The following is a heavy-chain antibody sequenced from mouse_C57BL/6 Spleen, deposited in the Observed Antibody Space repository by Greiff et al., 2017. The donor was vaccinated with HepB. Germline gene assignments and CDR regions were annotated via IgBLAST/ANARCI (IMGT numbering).Heavy chain of an antibody. D-gene: IGHD4-1*01. J-gene: IGHJ2*01. V-gene: IGHV1-50*01. CDR1: GYTFTSYW. CDR3: ARRGNWDDYFDY. CDR2: IDPSDSYT. Sequence: QVQLQQPGAELVKPGASVKLSCKASGYTFTSYWMQWVKQRPGQGLEWIGEIDPSDSYTNYNQKFKGKATLTVDTSSSTASMQLSSLTSEDSAVYYCARRGNWDDYFDYWGQGTTLTVSS.